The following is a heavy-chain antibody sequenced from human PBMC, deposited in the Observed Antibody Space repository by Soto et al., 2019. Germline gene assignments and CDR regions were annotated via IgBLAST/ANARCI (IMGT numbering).Heavy chain of an antibody. D-gene: IGHD4-17*01. CDR1: GFSLSTSGVG. V-gene: IGHV2-5*02. CDR3: AHTGYGDYVVSCYFDL. Sequence: QITLKESGPTLVKPTQTLTLTCTFSGFSLSTSGVGVGWIRQPQGKALEWLALIYWDDDKRYSPSLKSRLTITKDTSKSQVVHTLTNMDPVDTATYYCAHTGYGDYVVSCYFDLWGRGTLVTVSS. CDR2: IYWDDDK. J-gene: IGHJ2*01.